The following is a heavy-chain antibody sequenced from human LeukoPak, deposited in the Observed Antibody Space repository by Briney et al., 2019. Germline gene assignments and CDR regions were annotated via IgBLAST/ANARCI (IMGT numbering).Heavy chain of an antibody. CDR2: ITSSGDGT. J-gene: IGHJ4*02. V-gene: IGHV3-23*01. Sequence: GGSLRLSCAASGFTFSSDAMTWVRQAPWKGLEWVSSITSSGDGTYYVDSVKGRFTISRDNSKNTLYLQMDSLSAEDTAVYYCAKGGISTTGNDYWGQGTLVTVSS. D-gene: IGHD1-1*01. CDR3: AKGGISTTGNDY. CDR1: GFTFSSDA.